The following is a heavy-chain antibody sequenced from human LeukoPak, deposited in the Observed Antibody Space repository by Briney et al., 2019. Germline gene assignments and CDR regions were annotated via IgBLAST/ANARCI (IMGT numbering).Heavy chain of an antibody. Sequence: SETLSLTCSVSGGSIIGSYWTWIRQSPGRGLEWIGYVYNTVDMNYNPSLQSRVTISVDMSKNHVSRRLNSVTAADTAIYYCARSRNYDSSGYNPTHYFDSWGQGALVTVSS. CDR1: GGSIIGSY. V-gene: IGHV4-59*01. CDR3: ARSRNYDSSGYNPTHYFDS. D-gene: IGHD3-22*01. CDR2: VYNTVDM. J-gene: IGHJ4*02.